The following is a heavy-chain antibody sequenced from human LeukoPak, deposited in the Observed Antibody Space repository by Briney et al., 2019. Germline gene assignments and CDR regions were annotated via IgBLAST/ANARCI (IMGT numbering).Heavy chain of an antibody. CDR1: GFTVSSNY. V-gene: IGHV3-66*01. CDR2: IYSGGST. Sequence: GGSLRLSCAASGFTVSSNYMSWVRQAPGKGLEWVSVIYSGGSTYYADSVKGRFTISRDNSKNALYLQMNSLRAEDTAVYYCARDMSKGGLSRYQLPYYYYYGMDVWGQGTTVTVSS. D-gene: IGHD2-2*01. CDR3: ARDMSKGGLSRYQLPYYYYYGMDV. J-gene: IGHJ6*02.